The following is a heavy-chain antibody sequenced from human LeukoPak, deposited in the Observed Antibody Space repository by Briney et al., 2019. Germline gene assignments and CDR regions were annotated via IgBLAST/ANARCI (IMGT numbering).Heavy chain of an antibody. CDR1: GCSISSSSYY. CDR2: IYYSGST. D-gene: IGHD6-6*01. J-gene: IGHJ6*02. Sequence: SETLSLTCTVSGCSISSSSYYWGWVRQPPGKGLEWIGSIYYSGSTYYNPSLKSRVTISVDTSKNQFSLKLSSVTAADTAVYYCAGGRGQIAAQYYYYYGMDVWGQGTTVTVSS. CDR3: AGGRGQIAAQYYYYYGMDV. V-gene: IGHV4-39*01.